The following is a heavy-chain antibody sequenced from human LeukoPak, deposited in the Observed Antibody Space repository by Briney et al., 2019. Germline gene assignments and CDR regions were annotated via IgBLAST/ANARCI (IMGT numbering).Heavy chain of an antibody. CDR1: GYTFTGYY. CDR3: AREGYSGYRELDY. J-gene: IGHJ4*02. Sequence: GASVKVSCKASGYTFTGYYMHWVRQAPGQGLKWMGRINPNSGGTNYAQKFQGRVTMTRDTSISTAYMELSRLRSDDTAVYYCAREGYSGYRELDYWGQGTLVTVSS. D-gene: IGHD5-12*01. CDR2: INPNSGGT. V-gene: IGHV1-2*06.